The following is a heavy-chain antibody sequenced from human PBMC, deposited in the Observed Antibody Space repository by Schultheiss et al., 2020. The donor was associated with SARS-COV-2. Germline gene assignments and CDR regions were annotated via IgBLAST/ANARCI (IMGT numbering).Heavy chain of an antibody. CDR3: AKVRSGLNFFDY. V-gene: IGHV3-30*18. J-gene: IGHJ4*02. CDR1: GFTFSSYA. CDR2: ISYDGSNK. Sequence: GESLKISCAASGFTFSSYAMHWVRQAPGKGLEWVAVISYDGSNKYYADSVKGRFTISRDNSKNTLYLQMNSLRAEDTAVYYCAKVRSGLNFFDYWGQGTLVTVSS. D-gene: IGHD3-22*01.